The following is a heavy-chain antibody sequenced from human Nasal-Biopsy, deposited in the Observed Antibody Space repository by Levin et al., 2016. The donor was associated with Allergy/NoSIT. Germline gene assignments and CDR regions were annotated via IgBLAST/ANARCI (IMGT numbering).Heavy chain of an antibody. CDR3: AKPQYDFWSGPPRVGLES. J-gene: IGHJ5*01. V-gene: IGHV3-30*02. Sequence: GESLKISCVASGFTFTDYGIHWVRQAPGKGLEWIAFISFDGNNEYYADSVKGRFTVSRDQSKTTVYLQLNNVRVDDTATYYCAKPQYDFWSGPPRVGLESWGRGTPVIVS. CDR2: ISFDGNNE. D-gene: IGHD3/OR15-3a*01. CDR1: GFTFTDYG.